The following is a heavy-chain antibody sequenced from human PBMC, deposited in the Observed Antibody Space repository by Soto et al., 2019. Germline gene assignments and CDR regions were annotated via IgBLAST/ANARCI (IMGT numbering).Heavy chain of an antibody. CDR1: GVTFSSYA. J-gene: IGHJ3*02. Sequence: EVQVLESGGGLVQPGGSLRLSCASSGVTFSSYAMSWVRQAPGKGLEWVSTISGSGGSTYYADSVKGRFTISRDNSKNTLYLQMNSLRAEDTAVYYCAKRLAFDIWGHGTMVTVSS. CDR3: AKRLAFDI. V-gene: IGHV3-23*01. D-gene: IGHD6-25*01. CDR2: ISGSGGST.